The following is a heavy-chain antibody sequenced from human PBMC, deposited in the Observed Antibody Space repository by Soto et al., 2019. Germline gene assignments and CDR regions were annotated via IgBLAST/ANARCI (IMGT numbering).Heavy chain of an antibody. D-gene: IGHD2-15*01. CDR1: GFTFSTSA. Sequence: GASVKVSCKASGFTFSTSAVQWVRQARGQRLEWIGWMVVGSGDTDYAQNFQERVTMTRNTSTSTAYMEVTTVIAADTAVYYCARDHVVETNYGFFDYWGQGILVTVSS. CDR3: ARDHVVETNYGFFDY. V-gene: IGHV1-58*01. J-gene: IGHJ4*02. CDR2: MVVGSGDT.